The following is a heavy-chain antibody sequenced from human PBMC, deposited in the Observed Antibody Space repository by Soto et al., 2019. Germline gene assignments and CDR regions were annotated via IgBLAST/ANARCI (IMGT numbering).Heavy chain of an antibody. CDR2: ISGDGGST. CDR3: AKLVTIAAAGTVDY. CDR1: GFTFRDYY. J-gene: IGHJ4*02. Sequence: PGGSLRLSCAASGFTFRDYYMTWIRQAPGKGLEWVSYISGDGGSTTYADSVKGRFTVSRDNARSSLFLQMNSLRAEDTAFYHCAKLVTIAAAGTVDYWGLGTLVTVSS. V-gene: IGHV3-11*01. D-gene: IGHD6-13*01.